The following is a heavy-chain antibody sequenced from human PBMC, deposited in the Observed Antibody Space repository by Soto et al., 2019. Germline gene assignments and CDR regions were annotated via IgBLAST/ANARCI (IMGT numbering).Heavy chain of an antibody. D-gene: IGHD2-15*01. CDR1: GYTFTNFG. CDR3: ARGGTPIDY. V-gene: IGHV1-18*01. Sequence: QVQLVQSGAEVKKPGASVKVSCKASGYTFTNFGISCVRQAPGQGLEWMGWISAYNGNTNYAQNYQGRVTMTTNTNTSTDYMELRSLISDASAVYYGARGGTPIDYWGQGTLVNVSS. CDR2: ISAYNGNT. J-gene: IGHJ4*02.